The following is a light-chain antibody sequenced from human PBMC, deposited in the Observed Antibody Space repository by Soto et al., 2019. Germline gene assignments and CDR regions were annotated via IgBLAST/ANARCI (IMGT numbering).Light chain of an antibody. CDR1: QSIGSY. CDR3: QQSHNTLPTWT. CDR2: AAS. J-gene: IGKJ1*01. V-gene: IGKV1-39*01. Sequence: IEMTQSPSSLAASLGDRVSITCRASQSIGSYLNWYQQKPGKAPNLLIYAASSLQSGVPSRLRGSGSGTDFTLTISGLQPEDFATYYCQQSHNTLPTWTCGQGTNADIK.